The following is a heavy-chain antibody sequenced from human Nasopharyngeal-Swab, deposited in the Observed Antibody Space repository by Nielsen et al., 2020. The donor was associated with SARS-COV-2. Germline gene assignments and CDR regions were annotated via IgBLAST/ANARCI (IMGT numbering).Heavy chain of an antibody. D-gene: IGHD3-3*01. Sequence: ASVKVSCKASGYTFTSYAMHWVRQAPGHRLEWMGWINAGNGNTKYSQKFQGRVTITRDTSASTAYMELSSLRSEDTAVYYCARDLRITIFGVVPYGMDVWGQGTTVTVSS. CDR2: INAGNGNT. CDR1: GYTFTSYA. CDR3: ARDLRITIFGVVPYGMDV. J-gene: IGHJ6*02. V-gene: IGHV1-3*01.